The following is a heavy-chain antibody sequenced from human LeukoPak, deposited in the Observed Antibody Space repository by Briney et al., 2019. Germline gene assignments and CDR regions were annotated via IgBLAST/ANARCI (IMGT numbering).Heavy chain of an antibody. V-gene: IGHV4-59*01. Sequence: SETLSLTCTVSGGSISSYYWSWIRQPPGKGLEWIGNIYYSGSTNYNPSLKSRVTISVDTSKNQFSLKLSSVTAADTAVYYCARTGYPYYYYYMDVWGKGTTVTVSS. CDR2: IYYSGST. CDR1: GGSISSYY. CDR3: ARTGYPYYYYYMDV. J-gene: IGHJ6*03. D-gene: IGHD5-12*01.